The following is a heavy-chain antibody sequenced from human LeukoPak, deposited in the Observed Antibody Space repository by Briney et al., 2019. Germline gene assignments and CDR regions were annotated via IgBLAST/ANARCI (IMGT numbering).Heavy chain of an antibody. CDR1: GFTFSTFG. CDR2: IGYSGANT. J-gene: IGHJ4*02. CDR3: ARDLNGKFYIAY. V-gene: IGHV3-30*02. D-gene: IGHD2-8*01. Sequence: GGSLRLSCAASGFTFSTFGMHWVRQAPGEGLEWVAYIGYSGANTYYADSVKGRFTISRDDSKNTVHLQMNGLRAADTALYSCARDLNGKFYIAYWGQGTLVTVSS.